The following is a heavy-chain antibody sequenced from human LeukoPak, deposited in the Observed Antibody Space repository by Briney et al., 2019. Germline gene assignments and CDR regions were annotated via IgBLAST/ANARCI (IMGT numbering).Heavy chain of an antibody. J-gene: IGHJ3*02. Sequence: ASVKLSCKSSGYTFTSYDINWVRQATGQGLEWMGWMNPNSGNTGYAQKFQGRVTITRNTSISTAYMELSSLRSEDTAVYYCVRAAYYYDSSGITGDAFDIWGQETMVTVSS. CDR2: MNPNSGNT. CDR1: GYTFTSYD. CDR3: VRAAYYYDSSGITGDAFDI. V-gene: IGHV1-8*03. D-gene: IGHD3-22*01.